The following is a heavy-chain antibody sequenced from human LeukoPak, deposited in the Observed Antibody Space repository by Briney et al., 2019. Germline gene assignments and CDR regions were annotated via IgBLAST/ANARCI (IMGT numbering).Heavy chain of an antibody. CDR1: GFTFSSYA. CDR3: ARSDYGDYFDY. CDR2: ISYDGSNK. D-gene: IGHD4-17*01. V-gene: IGHV3-30-3*01. Sequence: GGSLRLSCAASGFTFSSYAMHWVRQAPGKGLEWVAVISYDGSNKYYADSVKGRFTISRDNSKNTLYPQMSSLRAEDTAVYYCARSDYGDYFDYWGQGTLVTVSS. J-gene: IGHJ4*02.